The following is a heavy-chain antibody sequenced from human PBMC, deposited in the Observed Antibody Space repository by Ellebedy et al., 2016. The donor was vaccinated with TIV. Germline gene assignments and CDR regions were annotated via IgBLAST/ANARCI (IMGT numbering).Heavy chain of an antibody. J-gene: IGHJ4*02. CDR1: GGPFTTTENY. V-gene: IGHV4-39*01. CDR2: IYYSGET. D-gene: IGHD5-18*01. CDR3: ARRGPNTALIN. Sequence: MPGGSLRLSCTPSGGPFTTTENYWAWIRQPPGKGLEGLGSIYYSGETYFSPSLKSRLTLSIDTSKKQFSLKLSSVAAADTAVYYCARRGPNTALINWGQGTLVTVSS.